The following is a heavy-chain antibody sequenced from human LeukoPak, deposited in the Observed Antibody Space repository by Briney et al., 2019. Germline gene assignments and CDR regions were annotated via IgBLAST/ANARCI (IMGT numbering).Heavy chain of an antibody. CDR3: ARDILARSSSSWYADY. V-gene: IGHV1-69*04. CDR2: IIPILGIA. CDR1: GYTFIDYY. J-gene: IGHJ4*02. Sequence: ASVKVSCKASGYTFIDYYMHWVRQAPGQGLEWMGRIIPILGIANCAQKFQGRVTITADKSTSTAYMELSSLRSEDTAVYYCARDILARSSSSWYADYWGQGTLVTVSS. D-gene: IGHD6-13*01.